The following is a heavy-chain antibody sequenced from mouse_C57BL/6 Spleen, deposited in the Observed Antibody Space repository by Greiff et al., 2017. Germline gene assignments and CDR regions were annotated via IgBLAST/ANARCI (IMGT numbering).Heavy chain of an antibody. CDR3: ARTDGYYNAIDY. CDR2: IVPGSGST. J-gene: IGHJ4*01. CDR1: GYTFTSYW. Sequence: QVHVKQPGAELVKPGASVKMSCKASGYTFTSYWITWVKQRPGHGLEWIGEIVPGSGSTNYNEKFKGKATFTANTSSNTSYMQLSSLTSEDAAIYYCARTDGYYNAIDYRGQGTSVT. V-gene: IGHV1-55*01. D-gene: IGHD2-3*01.